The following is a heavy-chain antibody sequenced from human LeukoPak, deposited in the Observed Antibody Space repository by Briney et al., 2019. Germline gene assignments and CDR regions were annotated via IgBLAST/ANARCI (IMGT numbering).Heavy chain of an antibody. V-gene: IGHV4-39*01. CDR1: GGSISNSSYY. J-gene: IGHJ4*02. D-gene: IGHD3-9*01. Sequence: SGTLSLTCTVSGGSISNSSYYWAWLRQPPGKGLEWIGSIYYSGNPFYNPSLKSRVTILVDTSNNQFSLEVDSVTAADTAMYYCASQLDTTGYYAGFIDSWGQGALVTVSS. CDR3: ASQLDTTGYYAGFIDS. CDR2: IYYSGNP.